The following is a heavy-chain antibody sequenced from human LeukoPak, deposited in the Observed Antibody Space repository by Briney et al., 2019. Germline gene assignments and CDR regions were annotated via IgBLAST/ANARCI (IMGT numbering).Heavy chain of an antibody. V-gene: IGHV3-53*01. D-gene: IGHD6-6*01. CDR1: GFTVSNNY. CDR3: ASLSLGHY. J-gene: IGHJ4*02. CDR2: IYSGGST. Sequence: GGSLRLSCAAYGFTVSNNYMSWVRQAPGKGLEWVSVIYSGGSTYYADSVKGRFTISRDTSKNTLSLQMNSLRAEDTAVYYCASLSLGHYWGQGTLVTVSS.